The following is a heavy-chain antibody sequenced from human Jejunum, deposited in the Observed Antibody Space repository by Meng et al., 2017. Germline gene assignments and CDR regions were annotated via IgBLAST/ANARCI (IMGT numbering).Heavy chain of an antibody. CDR3: ASYAATVTTLGVVWFDP. V-gene: IGHV4-39*07. CDR1: GGSIRSSSSY. Sequence: GPELGMPSGTPSPTCTFSGGSIRSSSSYWGWIRQPPGKGLEWIGSIYYSGSTYYNPSLKSRVTISVDTSKNQFSLKLSSVTAADTAVYYCASYAATVTTLGVVWFDPWGQGTLVTVSS. D-gene: IGHD4-17*01. J-gene: IGHJ5*02. CDR2: IYYSGST.